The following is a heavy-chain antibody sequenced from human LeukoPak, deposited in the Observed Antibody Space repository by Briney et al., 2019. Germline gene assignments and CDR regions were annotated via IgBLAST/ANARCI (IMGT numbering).Heavy chain of an antibody. D-gene: IGHD3-3*01. V-gene: IGHV3-66*02. CDR3: ARAGFIFGLDMDV. CDR1: GFTVSSNY. J-gene: IGHJ6*03. CDR2: IYSGGST. Sequence: PGGSLRLSCAASGFTVSSNYMSWVRQAPGKGLEWVSVIYSGGSTYYADSVKGRFTISRDNSKNTLYLQMNSLRAEDTAVYYCARAGFIFGLDMDVWGKGTTVTVSS.